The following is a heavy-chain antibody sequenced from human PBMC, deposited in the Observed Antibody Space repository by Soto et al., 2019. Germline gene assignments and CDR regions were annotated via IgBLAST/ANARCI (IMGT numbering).Heavy chain of an antibody. V-gene: IGHV3-30*18. D-gene: IGHD1-26*01. J-gene: IGHJ4*02. CDR3: AKEGGLSGSYYISSSYYFDY. Sequence: QVQLGESGGGVVQPGRSLRLSCVASGFTFSSYGMHWFRQAPGKGLEWVAIISYDGSNTYYADSVKGRFTISRDNSKNTLYLQMNSLRAEDTSVYYCAKEGGLSGSYYISSSYYFDYWGQGTLVTVSS. CDR2: ISYDGSNT. CDR1: GFTFSSYG.